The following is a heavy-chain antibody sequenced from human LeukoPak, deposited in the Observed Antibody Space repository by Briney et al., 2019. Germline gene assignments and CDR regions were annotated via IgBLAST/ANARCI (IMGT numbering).Heavy chain of an antibody. J-gene: IGHJ4*02. D-gene: IGHD5-18*01. V-gene: IGHV3-48*01. CDR2: ISSSSSTI. CDR1: GFTFSSYS. Sequence: PGGSLGLFCAASGFTFSSYSMNWVRQAPGKGLEWVSYISSSSSTIYYADSVKGRFTISRDNAKNSLYLQMNSLRAEDTAVYYCARGGSGGYSYGTSGDYWGQGTLVTVSS. CDR3: ARGGSGGYSYGTSGDY.